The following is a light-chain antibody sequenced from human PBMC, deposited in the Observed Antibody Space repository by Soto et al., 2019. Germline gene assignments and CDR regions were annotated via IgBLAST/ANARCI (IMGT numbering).Light chain of an antibody. CDR2: DDS. CDR3: LVWDSIGDNYV. CDR1: NIGSDT. V-gene: IGLV3-21*02. Sequence: SYELTQPPSVSVAPGETARITCGRNNIGSDTVHWYQQKPGQAPVVVVYDDSERPSGTPERISGSNSGDTATLTIRRVEAGDEGDYYCLVWDSIGDNYVFGSGTKAPS. J-gene: IGLJ1*01.